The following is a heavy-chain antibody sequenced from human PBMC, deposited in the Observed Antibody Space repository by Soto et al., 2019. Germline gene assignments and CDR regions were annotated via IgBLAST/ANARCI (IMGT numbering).Heavy chain of an antibody. Sequence: QVQLVQSGAEVKKPGASVKVSCKASGYTFTSYAMHWVRQAPGQRLEWMGWINAGNGNTKYSQKFQGRVTITRDTSASTAYMELSSLRSEDTAVYYCARGERPYCRSTSCYETSGAFDIWGQGTMVTVSS. J-gene: IGHJ3*02. CDR1: GYTFTSYA. CDR2: INAGNGNT. V-gene: IGHV1-3*01. D-gene: IGHD2-2*01. CDR3: ARGERPYCRSTSCYETSGAFDI.